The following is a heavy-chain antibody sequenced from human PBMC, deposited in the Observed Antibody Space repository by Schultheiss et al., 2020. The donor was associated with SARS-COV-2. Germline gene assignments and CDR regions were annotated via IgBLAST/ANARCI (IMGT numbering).Heavy chain of an antibody. CDR3: ARVPQQWLGYYYYMDV. CDR1: GFTFSDYN. D-gene: IGHD6-19*01. V-gene: IGHV3-21*01. J-gene: IGHJ6*03. CDR2: INSLSNNI. Sequence: GGSLRLSCAASGFTFSDYNMNWFRQAQGKGLEWVSSINSLSNNIYYADSMKGRFTIARDNAKNSLYLQMNSLRDEATAGYYCARVPQQWLGYYYYMDVWGKGTTVTVSS.